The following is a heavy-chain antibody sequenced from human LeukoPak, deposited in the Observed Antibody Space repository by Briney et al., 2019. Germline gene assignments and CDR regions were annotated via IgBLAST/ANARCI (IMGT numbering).Heavy chain of an antibody. V-gene: IGHV3-23*01. CDR3: ANAMYYDILTGIPHEEDY. D-gene: IGHD3-9*01. J-gene: IGHJ4*02. CDR1: GFTFSNYA. Sequence: PGGSLRLSCTASGFTFSNYAMSWVRQAPGKGLEWVSAISGSGISTYYAESLKTRFTISGDNSKNTLYLQMNSLRAEDTALYYCANAMYYDILTGIPHEEDYWGQGTQVTVSS. CDR2: ISGSGIST.